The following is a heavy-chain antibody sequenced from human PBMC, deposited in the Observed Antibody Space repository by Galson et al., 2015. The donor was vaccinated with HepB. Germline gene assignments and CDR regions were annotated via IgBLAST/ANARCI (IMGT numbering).Heavy chain of an antibody. D-gene: IGHD3-9*01. J-gene: IGHJ4*02. CDR2: MNPNSGNT. Sequence: SVKVSCKASGYTFTSYDINWVRQATGQGLEWMGWMNPNSGNTGYAQKFQGRVTMTRNTSISTAYMELSSLRSEDTAVYYCARGLSPFDWLFDYWGQGTLVTVSS. V-gene: IGHV1-8*01. CDR3: ARGLSPFDWLFDY. CDR1: GYTFTSYD.